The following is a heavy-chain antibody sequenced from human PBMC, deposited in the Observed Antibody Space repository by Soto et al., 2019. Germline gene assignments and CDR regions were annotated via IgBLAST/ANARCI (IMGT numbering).Heavy chain of an antibody. CDR3: AKVTKRAAAGRYEYYKYGMDV. Sequence: GALRLSCAAAGFAFSTYAMTWVRQAPGKGLEWVSVISGSGGSSYYAASVKGRFTISRDNSKNTLFLQMNGLRAEDTAVYYCAKVTKRAAAGRYEYYKYGMDVWGQGTTVTVSS. CDR1: GFAFSTYA. J-gene: IGHJ6*02. V-gene: IGHV3-23*01. D-gene: IGHD6-13*01. CDR2: ISGSGGSS.